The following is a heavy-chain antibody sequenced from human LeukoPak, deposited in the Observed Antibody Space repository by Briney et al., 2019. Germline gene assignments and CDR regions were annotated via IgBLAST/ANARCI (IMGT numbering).Heavy chain of an antibody. CDR1: GGSFSGYY. Sequence: SETLSLTCAVYGGSFSGYYWSWLRQPPGKGLEGIGEINHSGSTTYHPSLKIRVTISVDTSKNQFSLKLSSVTAADTAVYYCARGPSKKWQLVRWFDPGGQGTLVTVYS. J-gene: IGHJ5*02. D-gene: IGHD6-6*01. CDR2: INHSGST. CDR3: ARGPSKKWQLVRWFDP. V-gene: IGHV4-34*01.